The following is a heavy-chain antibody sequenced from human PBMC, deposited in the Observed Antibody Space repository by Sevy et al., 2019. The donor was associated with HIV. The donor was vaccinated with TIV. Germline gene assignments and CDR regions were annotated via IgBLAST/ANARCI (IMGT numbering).Heavy chain of an antibody. CDR3: ARGKSIAARHAFDI. CDR1: GGSFSGYY. D-gene: IGHD6-6*01. J-gene: IGHJ3*02. V-gene: IGHV4-34*01. CDR2: INHSGST. Sequence: SETLSLTCAVYGGSFSGYYWSWIRQPPGKGLEWIGEINHSGSTNYNPSLKSRVTISVDTSKNQFSLKLSSVTAADTAVYYCARGKSIAARHAFDIWGQGTMVTVSS.